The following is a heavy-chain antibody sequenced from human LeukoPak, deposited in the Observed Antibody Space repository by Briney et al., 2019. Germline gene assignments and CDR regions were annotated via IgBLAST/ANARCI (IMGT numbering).Heavy chain of an antibody. J-gene: IGHJ4*02. D-gene: IGHD1-26*01. CDR1: GFTFSSYW. V-gene: IGHV3-74*01. CDR3: TRESSVGAHKAFDF. Sequence: GGSLRLSCAASGFTFSSYWMHWVRQAPGKGLVWVSRINSDGSSTSYADSVKGRFTISRDNAKNTLYLQMSSLRAEDTAGYYCTRESSVGAHKAFDFWGQGTLVTDAS. CDR2: INSDGSST.